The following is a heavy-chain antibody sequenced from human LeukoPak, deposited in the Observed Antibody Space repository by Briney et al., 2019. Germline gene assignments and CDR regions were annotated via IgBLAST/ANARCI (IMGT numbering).Heavy chain of an antibody. CDR3: ATFSGSWDFDY. J-gene: IGHJ4*02. Sequence: PGGSLRLSCAASGFTFSSYSMNWVRQAPGKGLEWVSSISSSSYIYYADSVKGRFTISRDNAKNSLYLQMNSLRAEDTAVYYCATFSGSWDFDYWGQGTLVTVSS. CDR1: GFTFSSYS. CDR2: ISSSSYI. D-gene: IGHD6-13*01. V-gene: IGHV3-21*01.